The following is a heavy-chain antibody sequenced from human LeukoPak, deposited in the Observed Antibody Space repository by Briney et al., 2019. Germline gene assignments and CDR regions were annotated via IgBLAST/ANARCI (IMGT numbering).Heavy chain of an antibody. CDR1: GFTFTSYA. V-gene: IGHV1-3*01. J-gene: IGHJ6*02. Sequence: GGSLRLSCAASGFTFTSYAMHWVRQAPGQRLEWMGWINAGNGNTKYSQKFQGRVTITRDTSASTAYMELSSLRSEDTAVYYCARAPEYYDFWSGYPRMGYYYYGMDVWGQGTTVTVSS. CDR3: ARAPEYYDFWSGYPRMGYYYYGMDV. D-gene: IGHD3-3*01. CDR2: INAGNGNT.